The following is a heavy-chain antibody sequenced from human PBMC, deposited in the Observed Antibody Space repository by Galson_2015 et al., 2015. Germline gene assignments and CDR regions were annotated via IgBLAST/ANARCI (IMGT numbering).Heavy chain of an antibody. CDR3: ARGDLCSSTSCYYPSDGAFDI. D-gene: IGHD2-2*01. J-gene: IGHJ3*02. CDR2: ISAYNGNT. V-gene: IGHV1-18*01. Sequence: SVKVSCKASGYTFTSYVISWVRQAPGKGLEWMGWISAYNGNTYYEQNLQGRVTMTTDTSTSTAYMELRSLKSEDTGVFYCARGDLCSSTSCYYPSDGAFDIWGQGTVVTVSS. CDR1: GYTFTSYV.